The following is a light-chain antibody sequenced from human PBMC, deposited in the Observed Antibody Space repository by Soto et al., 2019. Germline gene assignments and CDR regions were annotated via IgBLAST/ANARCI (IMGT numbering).Light chain of an antibody. V-gene: IGLV2-14*01. Sequence: QSVLTQPASVSGSPGQSITISCTGTSSDIDTYNYVSWYQQHPGKAPKLIIYEVTNRPSGVSNRFSGSKSGDTASLTISGLRAEDEADYYCSSYTSSTDYVFGTGTKSPS. CDR1: SSDIDTYNY. CDR3: SSYTSSTDYV. CDR2: EVT. J-gene: IGLJ1*01.